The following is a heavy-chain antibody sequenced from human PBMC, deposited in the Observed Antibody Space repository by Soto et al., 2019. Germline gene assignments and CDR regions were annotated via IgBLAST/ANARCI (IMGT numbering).Heavy chain of an antibody. CDR2: IYYSGST. V-gene: IGHV4-31*03. D-gene: IGHD4-17*01. CDR3: ARDRHGDEIDY. CDR1: GASISSGTYY. Sequence: QVQLQESGPGLVKPSQTLSLTCTVSGASISSGTYYWTWIRQHPGKGLEWIGYIYYSGSTYYNPSLKSRLTMSVDTSKNQFSLKLSSVTAADTAVYFCARDRHGDEIDYWCQGTLVTVSS. J-gene: IGHJ4*02.